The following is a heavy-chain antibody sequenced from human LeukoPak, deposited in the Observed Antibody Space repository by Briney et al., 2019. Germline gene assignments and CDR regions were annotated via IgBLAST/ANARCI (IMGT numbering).Heavy chain of an antibody. CDR1: GFTFSSYA. D-gene: IGHD3-22*01. CDR2: ISGSGGST. J-gene: IGHJ4*02. Sequence: GGSLRLSCAASGFTFSSYAMSWVRQAPGKGLEWVSAISGSGGSTYYADSVKGRFTISRDNSKNTLYLQMISLRAEDTAVYYCAKAFTMIVVVITSDFDYWGQGTLVTVSS. V-gene: IGHV3-23*01. CDR3: AKAFTMIVVVITSDFDY.